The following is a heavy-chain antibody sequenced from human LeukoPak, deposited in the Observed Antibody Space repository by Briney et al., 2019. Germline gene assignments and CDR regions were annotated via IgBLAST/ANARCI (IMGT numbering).Heavy chain of an antibody. J-gene: IGHJ4*02. CDR3: AVTYYDFWSGYFYFDY. CDR2: IYYSGST. V-gene: IGHV4-59*01. D-gene: IGHD3-3*01. CDR1: GGSISSYY. Sequence: PSETLSLTCTVSGGSISSYYWSWIRQPPGKGLEWIGYIYYSGSTNYNPSPKSRVTISVDTSKNQFSLKLSSVTAADTAVYYCAVTYYDFWSGYFYFDYWGQGTLVTVSS.